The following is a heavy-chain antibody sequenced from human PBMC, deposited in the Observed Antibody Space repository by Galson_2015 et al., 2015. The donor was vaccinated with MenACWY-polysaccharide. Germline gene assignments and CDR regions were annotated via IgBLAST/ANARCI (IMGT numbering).Heavy chain of an antibody. CDR1: GFTFGSYA. CDR3: ARDACSSANCYSYFFYYMDV. V-gene: IGHV3-33*08. D-gene: IGHD2-2*01. Sequence: SLRLSCAASGFTFGSYAIHWARQAPGKGLEWVALISSDGKNAYYADSVRGRFTISRDNSKKTVSLEMNSLRNDDTAVYFCARDACSSANCYSYFFYYMDVWVKGTTVSVSS. CDR2: ISSDGKNA. J-gene: IGHJ6*03.